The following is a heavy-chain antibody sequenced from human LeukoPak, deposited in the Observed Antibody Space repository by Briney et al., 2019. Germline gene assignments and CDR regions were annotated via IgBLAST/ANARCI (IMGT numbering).Heavy chain of an antibody. Sequence: SVKVSCKASGGTFSSYAISWVRQAPGQGPEWMGGIIPIFGTANYAQKFQGRVTITADESTSTAYMELSSLRSEDTAVYYCASGDGVVVPAAIWDAFDIWGQGTMVTVSS. D-gene: IGHD2-2*02. CDR2: IIPIFGTA. J-gene: IGHJ3*02. CDR1: GGTFSSYA. V-gene: IGHV1-69*01. CDR3: ASGDGVVVPAAIWDAFDI.